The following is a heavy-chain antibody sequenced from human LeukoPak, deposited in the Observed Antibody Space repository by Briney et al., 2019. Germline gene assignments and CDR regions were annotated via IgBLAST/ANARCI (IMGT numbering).Heavy chain of an antibody. CDR3: ARSMIVVVKIFDY. J-gene: IGHJ4*02. Sequence: GASVKVSCKASGYTFTGYYMHWVRQAPGQGLEWMRWINPNSGGTNYAQKFQGRVTMTRDTSISTAYMELSRLRSDDTAVYYCARSMIVVVKIFDYWGQGTLVTVSS. D-gene: IGHD3-22*01. V-gene: IGHV1-2*02. CDR1: GYTFTGYY. CDR2: INPNSGGT.